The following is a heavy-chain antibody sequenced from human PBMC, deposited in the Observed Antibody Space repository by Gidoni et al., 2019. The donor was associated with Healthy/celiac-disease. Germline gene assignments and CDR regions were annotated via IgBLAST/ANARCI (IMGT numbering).Heavy chain of an antibody. J-gene: IGHJ4*02. V-gene: IGHV1-46*01. CDR1: GYTFTSYY. D-gene: IGHD6-19*01. CDR3: ARDEVKYSSGWYYFDY. Sequence: QVQLVQSGAEVKKPGASVKVSCKASGYTFTSYYMHWVRQAPGQGLEWMGIINPSGGSTSYAQKFQGRVTMTRDTSTSTVYMELSSLRSEDTAVYYCARDEVKYSSGWYYFDYWGQGTLVTVSS. CDR2: INPSGGST.